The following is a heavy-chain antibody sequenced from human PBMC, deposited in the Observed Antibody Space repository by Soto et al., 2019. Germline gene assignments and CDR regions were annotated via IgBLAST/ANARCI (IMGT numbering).Heavy chain of an antibody. V-gene: IGHV4-59*08. CDR3: ARLEYCSGGSCYRRDYNWFDP. D-gene: IGHD2-15*01. J-gene: IGHJ5*02. CDR2: IYYSGST. CDR1: GGSISSYY. Sequence: PSETLSLTCTVSGGSISSYYWSWIRQPPGKGLEWIGYIYYSGSTNYNPSLKSRVTISVDTSKNQFYMKLSSVTAADTAVYYCARLEYCSGGSCYRRDYNWFDPWGQGTLVTVSS.